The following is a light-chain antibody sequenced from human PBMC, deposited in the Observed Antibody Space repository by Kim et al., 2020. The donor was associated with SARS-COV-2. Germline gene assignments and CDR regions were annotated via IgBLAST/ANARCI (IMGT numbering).Light chain of an antibody. V-gene: IGKV3-20*01. Sequence: SPGDRATLSCRASQSVASTYLAWYQQKPGQAPSLLIYGASSRATGIPDRFSGSGSGTDFTLTISRLEPEDFAVYYCQHYGSSLFTFGPGTKVDIK. J-gene: IGKJ3*01. CDR1: QSVASTY. CDR3: QHYGSSLFT. CDR2: GAS.